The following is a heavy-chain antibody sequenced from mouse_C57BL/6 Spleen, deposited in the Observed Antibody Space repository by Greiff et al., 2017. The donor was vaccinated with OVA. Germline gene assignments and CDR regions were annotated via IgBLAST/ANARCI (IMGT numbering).Heavy chain of an antibody. Sequence: EVKVVESGGDLVKPGGSLKLSCAASGFTFSSYGMSWVRQTPDKRLEWVATISSGGSYTYYPDSVKGRFTISRDNAKNTLYLQMSSLKSEDTAMYYWARRRTAVEGDYAMDYWGQGTSVTVSS. CDR2: ISSGGSYT. CDR3: ARRRTAVEGDYAMDY. D-gene: IGHD1-1*01. V-gene: IGHV5-6*02. CDR1: GFTFSSYG. J-gene: IGHJ4*01.